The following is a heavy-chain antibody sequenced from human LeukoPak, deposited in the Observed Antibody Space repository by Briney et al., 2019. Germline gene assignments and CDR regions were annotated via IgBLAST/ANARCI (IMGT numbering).Heavy chain of an antibody. CDR1: GFTFSDYY. CDR2: ISSSGSTI. Sequence: GGSLRLSCAASGFTFSDYYMGWIRQAPGKGLEWVSYISSSGSTIYYADSVKGRFTISRDNSKNTLYLQMNSLRAEDTAVYYCARRGDCSSTSCLYFDYWGQGTLVTVSS. CDR3: ARRGDCSSTSCLYFDY. D-gene: IGHD2-2*01. J-gene: IGHJ4*02. V-gene: IGHV3-11*04.